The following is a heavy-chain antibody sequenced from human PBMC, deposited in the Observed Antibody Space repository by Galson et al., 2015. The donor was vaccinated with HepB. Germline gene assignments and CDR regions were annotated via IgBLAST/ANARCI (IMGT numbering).Heavy chain of an antibody. V-gene: IGHV3-7*01. D-gene: IGHD3-3*01. CDR1: GFTFSNYW. J-gene: IGHJ4*02. Sequence: SLRLSCAASGFTFSNYWMSWVRQAPGKGLEWVANIKKDGSEKNYVDSVRGRFTISRDNGKNALHLQMNSLRAEDTAVYYCARSGYDYWTGYYLDYWGQGALVTVSS. CDR2: IKKDGSEK. CDR3: ARSGYDYWTGYYLDY.